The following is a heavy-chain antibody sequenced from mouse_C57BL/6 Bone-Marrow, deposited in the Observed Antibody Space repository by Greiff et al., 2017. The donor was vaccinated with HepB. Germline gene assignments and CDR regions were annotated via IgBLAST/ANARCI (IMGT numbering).Heavy chain of an antibody. V-gene: IGHV1-82*01. CDR1: GYAFSSSW. D-gene: IGHD4-1*01. CDR2: IYPGDGDT. Sequence: QVQLQQSGPELVKPGASVKISCKASGYAFSSSWMNWVKQRPGKGLEWIGRIYPGDGDTNYNGKFKGKATLTADKSSSTAYMQLSSLTSEDSAVYFCAILTGTLYYAMDYWGQGTSVTVSS. J-gene: IGHJ4*01. CDR3: AILTGTLYYAMDY.